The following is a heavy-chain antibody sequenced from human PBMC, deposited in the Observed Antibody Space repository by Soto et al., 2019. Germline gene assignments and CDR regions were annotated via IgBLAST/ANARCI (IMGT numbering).Heavy chain of an antibody. CDR3: ARSYYYDSSGYYRTGDAFDI. J-gene: IGHJ3*02. CDR2: IIPIFGTA. Sequence: SVKVSCKASGCTFSSYAISWVRQAPGQGLELMGGIIPIFGTANYAQKFQGRVTITADESTSTAYMELSSLRSEDTAVYYCARSYYYDSSGYYRTGDAFDIWGQGTMVTV. D-gene: IGHD3-22*01. CDR1: GCTFSSYA. V-gene: IGHV1-69*13.